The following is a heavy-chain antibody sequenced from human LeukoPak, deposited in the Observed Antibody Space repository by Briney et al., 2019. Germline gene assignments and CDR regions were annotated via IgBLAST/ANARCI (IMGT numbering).Heavy chain of an antibody. CDR3: ARVRTGYSSGWFPNWFDP. V-gene: IGHV3-23*01. CDR2: ISGSGGST. Sequence: PGGSLRLSCAASGFTFSSYAMSWVRQAPGKGLEWVSAISGSGGSTYYADSVKGRFTISRDNSKNTLYLQMNSLRADDTAVYYCARVRTGYSSGWFPNWFDPWGQGTLVTVSS. CDR1: GFTFSSYA. D-gene: IGHD6-19*01. J-gene: IGHJ5*02.